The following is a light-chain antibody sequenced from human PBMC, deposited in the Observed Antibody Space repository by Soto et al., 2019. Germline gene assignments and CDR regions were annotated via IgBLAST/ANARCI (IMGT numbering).Light chain of an antibody. Sequence: IQLIHSSSVLSAYVREIVTINFRAWQGISSDLAWYQQKPGKDTKILIYAASTLQSGVTSRFSGSGSGTDVTLTIRSMQPEDFATDYCIPAYNYQWTFGKWKKLDIK. CDR1: QGISSD. CDR3: IPAYNYQWT. J-gene: IGKJ1*01. CDR2: AAS. V-gene: IGKV1-6*01.